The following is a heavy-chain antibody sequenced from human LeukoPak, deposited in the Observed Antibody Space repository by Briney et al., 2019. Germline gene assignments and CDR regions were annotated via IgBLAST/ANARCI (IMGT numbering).Heavy chain of an antibody. Sequence: ASVKVSCKASGYTFTSYYMHWVRQAPGQGLEWMGGIIPIFGTANYAQKFQGRVTITADESTSTAYMELSSLRSEDTAVYYCARDQGDNSYGYYAIWYAFDVWGQGTMVTVSS. V-gene: IGHV1-69*13. J-gene: IGHJ3*01. CDR1: GYTFTSYY. CDR3: ARDQGDNSYGYYAIWYAFDV. CDR2: IIPIFGTA. D-gene: IGHD5-18*01.